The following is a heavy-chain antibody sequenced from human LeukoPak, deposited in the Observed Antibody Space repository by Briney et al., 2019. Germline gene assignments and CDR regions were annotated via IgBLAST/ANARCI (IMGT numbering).Heavy chain of an antibody. CDR1: GFSVSSNY. CDR3: ARDGGSGYCSSSNCYEGFDY. Sequence: GGSLRLSCAAFGFSVSSNYMSWVRQAPGKGLEWVSTIYSGESAYYADSVKGRFTISRDDSKNALVLQMNSLTAADMAVYYCARDGGSGYCSSSNCYEGFDYWGQGTLVTVSS. CDR2: IYSGESA. V-gene: IGHV3-66*01. J-gene: IGHJ4*02. D-gene: IGHD2-2*01.